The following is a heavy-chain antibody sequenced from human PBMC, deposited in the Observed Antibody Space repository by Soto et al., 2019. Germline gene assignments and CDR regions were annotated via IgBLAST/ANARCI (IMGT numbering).Heavy chain of an antibody. CDR2: ISSSSSTI. CDR3: ARGNLGIAVAGDLDY. V-gene: IGHV3-48*04. Sequence: GGSLRLSCAASGFTFSSYSMNWVRQAPGKGLEWVSYISSSSSTIYYADSVKGRFTISRDNAKNALYLQMNSLRAEDTAVYYCARGNLGIAVAGDLDYWGQGTLVTVSS. J-gene: IGHJ4*02. D-gene: IGHD6-19*01. CDR1: GFTFSSYS.